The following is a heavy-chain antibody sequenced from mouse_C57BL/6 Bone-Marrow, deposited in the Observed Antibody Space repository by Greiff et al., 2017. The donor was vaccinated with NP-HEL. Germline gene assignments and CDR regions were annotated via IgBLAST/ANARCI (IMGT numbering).Heavy chain of an antibody. CDR2: IYPGDGDT. CDR1: GYAFSSSW. D-gene: IGHD1-1*01. J-gene: IGHJ1*03. CDR3: ARWFYYYGSSYDWYFDV. Sequence: QVQLQQSGPELVKPGASVKISCKASGYAFSSSWMNWVKQRPGKGLEWIGRIYPGDGDTNYNGKFKGKATLTADKSSGTAYMQLSSLTSEDSAVYFCARWFYYYGSSYDWYFDVWGTGTTVTVSS. V-gene: IGHV1-82*01.